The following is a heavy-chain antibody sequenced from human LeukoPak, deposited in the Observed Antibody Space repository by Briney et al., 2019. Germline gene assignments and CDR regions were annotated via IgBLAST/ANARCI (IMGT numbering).Heavy chain of an antibody. V-gene: IGHV3-33*05. Sequence: GGSLRLSCAASGFTFSGYGMHWVRQAPGKGLEWAATVSYDGNKKHYADSVKGRFTISRDNSKNVMYLQMSSLRVEDTAVFYCARGLGGDAFDLWGQGTMVIVSS. CDR1: GFTFSGYG. CDR2: VSYDGNKK. D-gene: IGHD1-26*01. CDR3: ARGLGGDAFDL. J-gene: IGHJ3*01.